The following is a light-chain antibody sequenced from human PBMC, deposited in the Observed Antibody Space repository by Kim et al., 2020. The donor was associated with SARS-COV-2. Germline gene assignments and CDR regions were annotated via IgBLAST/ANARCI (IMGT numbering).Light chain of an antibody. CDR3: QVWDSRSDHPGVV. V-gene: IGLV3-21*03. Sequence: GNTATISCGGSNIGSTTVHWYQLKAGQAPVMVVHDDFDRPSGIPGRFSGSNSGNTATLTINRVEAGDEAGYYCQVWDSRSDHPGVVFGGGTQLTVL. CDR1: NIGSTT. CDR2: DDF. J-gene: IGLJ2*01.